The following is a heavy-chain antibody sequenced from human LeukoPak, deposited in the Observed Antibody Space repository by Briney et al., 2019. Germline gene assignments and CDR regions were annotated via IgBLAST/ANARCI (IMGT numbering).Heavy chain of an antibody. CDR2: IIPILGIA. Sequence: GASVKVSCKASGGTFSSYAISWVRQAPGQGLEWMGRIIPILGIANYAQKFQGRVTITADKSTSTAYMELSSLRSEDTAVYYRARGEITYYYDSSGYLNWGQGTLVTVSS. CDR3: ARGEITYYYDSSGYLN. J-gene: IGHJ4*02. V-gene: IGHV1-69*04. CDR1: GGTFSSYA. D-gene: IGHD3-22*01.